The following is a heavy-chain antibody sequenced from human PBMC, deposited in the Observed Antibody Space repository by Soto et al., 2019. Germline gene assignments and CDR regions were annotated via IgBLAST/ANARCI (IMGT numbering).Heavy chain of an antibody. CDR3: VTKTGTADFDY. Sequence: QVQLVQSGAEVKKPGASVKVSCRTSGYTFSAYTMHWVRQAPGQRLEWMGWVHAGNGRTSYSQNFQGRVTFTGDTAANTAYMELSSLTSEDTAIYYCVTKTGTADFDYWGQGTLVTVSS. D-gene: IGHD1-1*01. CDR2: VHAGNGRT. V-gene: IGHV1-3*01. CDR1: GYTFSAYT. J-gene: IGHJ4*02.